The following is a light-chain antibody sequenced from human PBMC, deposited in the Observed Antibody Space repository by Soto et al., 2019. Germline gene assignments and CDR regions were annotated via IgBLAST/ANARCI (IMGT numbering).Light chain of an antibody. V-gene: IGLV1-47*01. CDR3: AAWDDSLSGHGV. Sequence: QSVLTQPPSASGTPGQRVTISCSGSSSNIGSNYVYWYQQLPGTAPKLLIYRNNQRPSGVPDRFAGSKSGTSASLASSGLRSEDEADYYWAAWDDSLSGHGVFGGGTQLTVL. CDR1: SSNIGSNY. CDR2: RNN. J-gene: IGLJ7*01.